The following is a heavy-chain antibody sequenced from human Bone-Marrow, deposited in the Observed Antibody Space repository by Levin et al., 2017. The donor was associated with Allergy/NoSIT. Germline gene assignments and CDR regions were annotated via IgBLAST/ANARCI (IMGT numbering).Heavy chain of an antibody. CDR3: ARLGDSGSGCDYYYYYGMDV. J-gene: IGHJ6*02. V-gene: IGHV1-18*01. D-gene: IGHD2-21*01. CDR2: ISVYNGNT. CDR1: GYTFMNYA. Sequence: ASVKVSCKASGYTFMNYAVTWVRQAPGQGLEWLGWISVYNGNTNYAHNLQGRVTMTTDISTSTVYMELRSLRSADTDVYYCARLGDSGSGCDYYYYYGMDVWGQGTTVTVSS.